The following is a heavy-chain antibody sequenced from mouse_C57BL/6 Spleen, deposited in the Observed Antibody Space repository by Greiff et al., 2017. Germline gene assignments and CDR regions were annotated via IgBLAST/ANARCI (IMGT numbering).Heavy chain of an antibody. CDR1: GYSITSGYY. CDR2: ISYDGSN. Sequence: VQLKESGPGLVKPSQSLSLTCSVTGYSITSGYYWNWIRQFPGNKLEWMGYISYDGSNNYNPSLKNRISITRDTSKNQFFLKLKSVTTEDTATYYCARIDYYGSSPYYFDYWGQGTTLTVSS. CDR3: ARIDYYGSSPYYFDY. V-gene: IGHV3-6*01. D-gene: IGHD1-1*01. J-gene: IGHJ2*01.